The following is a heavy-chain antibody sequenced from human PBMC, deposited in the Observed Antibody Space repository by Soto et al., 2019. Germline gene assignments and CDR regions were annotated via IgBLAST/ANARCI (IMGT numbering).Heavy chain of an antibody. V-gene: IGHV3-7*05. D-gene: IGHD6-13*01. CDR3: AREYGSSYSPRYYGMDV. CDR2: IKQDGSEK. J-gene: IGHJ6*02. CDR1: GFTLSSYW. Sequence: EVQLVESGGGLVQPGGSLRLSCAASGFTLSSYWMSWVRQAPGKGLEWVANIKQDGSEKYYVDSVKGRFTISRDTARSSLYLQLNSLRAEYTAVYYCAREYGSSYSPRYYGMDVWGQGTTVTVAS.